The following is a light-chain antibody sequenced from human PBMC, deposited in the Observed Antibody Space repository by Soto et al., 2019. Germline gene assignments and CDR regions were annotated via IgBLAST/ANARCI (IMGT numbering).Light chain of an antibody. Sequence: IVLTPCPSTQSVSVGDRVSITRRASQSVSYWVAWYQQRPGEAPKLLIYDASNVEGGVPPRCSAGGSGTEFTLTINSVQPDDFATYYCQQYNSYPWTLGQGTKVDIK. CDR2: DAS. CDR1: QSVSYW. CDR3: QQYNSYPWT. V-gene: IGKV1-5*01. J-gene: IGKJ1*01.